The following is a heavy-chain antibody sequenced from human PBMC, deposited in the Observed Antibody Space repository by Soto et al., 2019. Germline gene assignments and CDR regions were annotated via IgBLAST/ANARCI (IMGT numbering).Heavy chain of an antibody. Sequence: EVQLVESGGGLVQPGGSLRLSCEASGLTFSTYDMHWVRQAPGKGLEWVSAIGTGGDTYYPVFVRGRFIISRENAKNSLYLQMNSLTVGDTVVYYCAREVEDSKSPGWFFDLWGRGTLVTVSS. D-gene: IGHD6-6*01. J-gene: IGHJ2*01. CDR1: GLTFSTYD. V-gene: IGHV3-13*01. CDR3: AREVEDSKSPGWFFDL. CDR2: IGTGGDT.